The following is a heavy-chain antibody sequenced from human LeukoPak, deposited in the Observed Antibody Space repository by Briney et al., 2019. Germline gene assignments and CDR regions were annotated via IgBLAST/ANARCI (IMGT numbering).Heavy chain of an antibody. V-gene: IGHV4-34*01. Sequence: SETLSLTCTVSGGSICSYYWSWIRQPPGKGLEWIGEINHSGSTNYNPSLKSRVTISVDTSKNQFSLKLSSVTAADTAVYYCARARWGLDYWGQGTLVTVSS. CDR2: INHSGST. J-gene: IGHJ4*02. CDR1: GGSICSYY. D-gene: IGHD3-16*01. CDR3: ARARWGLDY.